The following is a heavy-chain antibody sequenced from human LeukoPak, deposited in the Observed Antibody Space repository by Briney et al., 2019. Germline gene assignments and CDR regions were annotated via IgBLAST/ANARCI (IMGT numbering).Heavy chain of an antibody. D-gene: IGHD2/OR15-2a*01. CDR3: AKAAQSKYRNPLGFDP. CDR2: ISDSSSNT. V-gene: IGHV3-23*01. J-gene: IGHJ5*02. CDR1: GFTFSSYA. Sequence: GGSLRLSCAASGFTFSSYAMSWLRQAPGKGLEWVSSISDSSSNTYYADSVKGRFTISRDNSRNTLYLQMTSLRAEDTDLDYCAKAAQSKYRNPLGFDPWGQGTLVAVSS.